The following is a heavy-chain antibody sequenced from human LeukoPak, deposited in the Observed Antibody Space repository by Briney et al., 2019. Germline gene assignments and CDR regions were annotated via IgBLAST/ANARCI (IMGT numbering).Heavy chain of an antibody. Sequence: SETLSLTCAVYGGSFSGYYCSWIRQPPGKGLEWIGDINHSGSTNYNPSLTSRVTISVDRSRNQFSLKLRSVTAADTAVYYCARGPPGYWYFDLWGRGTLVTVSS. CDR1: GGSFSGYY. CDR3: ARGPPGYWYFDL. CDR2: INHSGST. J-gene: IGHJ2*01. V-gene: IGHV4-34*01.